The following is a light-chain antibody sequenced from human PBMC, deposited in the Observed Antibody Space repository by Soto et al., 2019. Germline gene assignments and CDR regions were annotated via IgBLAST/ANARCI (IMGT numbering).Light chain of an antibody. J-gene: IGKJ1*01. CDR2: KAS. Sequence: DIQMTQSPSTLSASVGDRVTITCRASHSISSWLAWYQQKPGKAPKLLIYKASSLESGVPSRFSGSGSGTEFTLTNSSLQPDDFATYYCQQYNSYPWTFGQGTKVEIK. CDR1: HSISSW. V-gene: IGKV1-5*03. CDR3: QQYNSYPWT.